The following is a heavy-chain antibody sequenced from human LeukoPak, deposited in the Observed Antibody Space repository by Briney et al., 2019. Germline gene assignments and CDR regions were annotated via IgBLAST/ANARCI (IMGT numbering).Heavy chain of an antibody. J-gene: IGHJ4*02. CDR1: GYTFTSYG. CDR3: ARDAISNYYDSSGYYSGGY. V-gene: IGHV1-18*01. Sequence: ASVKVSCKASGYTFTSYGISWVRQAPGQGLEWMGWISAYNGNTNYAQKLQGRVTMTTDTSTSTAYMELRSLRSGDTAVYYCARDAISNYYDSSGYYSGGYWGQGTLVTVSS. CDR2: ISAYNGNT. D-gene: IGHD3-22*01.